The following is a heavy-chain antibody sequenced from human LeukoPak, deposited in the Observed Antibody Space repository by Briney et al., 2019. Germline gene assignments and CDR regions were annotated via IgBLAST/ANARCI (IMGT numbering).Heavy chain of an antibody. J-gene: IGHJ4*02. CDR3: ARVQGYYYDSTNRYYFDY. CDR2: IYYSGST. D-gene: IGHD3-22*01. Sequence: SWVRQPPGKGLEWIGYIYYSGSTYYNPSLKSRVTISVNTSKNQFSLKLSSVTAADTAVYYCARVQGYYYDSTNRYYFDYWGQGTLVTVSS. V-gene: IGHV4-30-4*08.